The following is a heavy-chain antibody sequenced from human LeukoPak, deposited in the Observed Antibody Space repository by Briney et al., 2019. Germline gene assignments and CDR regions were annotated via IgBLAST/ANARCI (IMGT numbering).Heavy chain of an antibody. CDR1: GYTFTSYD. CDR2: INTNTGNP. V-gene: IGHV7-4-1*02. D-gene: IGHD5-24*01. Sequence: ASVKVSCKASGYTFTSYDINWVRQAPGQGLEWMGWINTNTGNPTYVQGFTGRFVFSLDTSVSTAYLQISSLGAEDTAVYYCTRDRTEIGNDYWGQGTLITVSS. CDR3: TRDRTEIGNDY. J-gene: IGHJ4*02.